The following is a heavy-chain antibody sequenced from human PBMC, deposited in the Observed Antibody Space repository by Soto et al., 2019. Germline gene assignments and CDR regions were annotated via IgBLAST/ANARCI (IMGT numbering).Heavy chain of an antibody. D-gene: IGHD6-19*01. CDR3: ARSVAVPGAHIDY. CDR1: GGSISGSY. CDR2: VYYTGST. V-gene: IGHV4-59*01. Sequence: LTCSVSGGSISGSYWSWIRQSPGKGLEWLGYVYYTGSTNYSPSLRSRVSISVDTSKNEFSLRLSSVTAADTAVYFCARSVAVPGAHIDYWGQGTQVTVSS. J-gene: IGHJ4*02.